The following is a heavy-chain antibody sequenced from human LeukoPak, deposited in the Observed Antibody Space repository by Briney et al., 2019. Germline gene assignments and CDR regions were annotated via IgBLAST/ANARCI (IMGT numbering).Heavy chain of an antibody. D-gene: IGHD3-22*01. V-gene: IGHV4-59*08. J-gene: IGHJ4*02. CDR3: ARLTYYYDSSGYFEYYFDY. CDR1: GGSFSGYY. CDR2: IYYSGST. Sequence: TTSETLSLTCAVYGGSFSGYYWSWIRQPPGKGLEWIGYIYYSGSTNYNPSLKSRVTISVDTSKNQFSLKLSSVTAADTAVYYCARLTYYYDSSGYFEYYFDYWGQGTLVTVSS.